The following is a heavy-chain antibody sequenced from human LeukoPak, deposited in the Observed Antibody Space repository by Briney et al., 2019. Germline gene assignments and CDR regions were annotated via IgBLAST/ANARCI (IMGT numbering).Heavy chain of an antibody. Sequence: QPGGSLRLSCAASGFTFSSYWMHWVRQAPGKGLDWVSVISGSGGSTYYADSVKGRFTISRDNSKNTLYLQMNSLRAEDTAVYYCAKEPLWFGYYFDYWGQGTLVTVSS. CDR1: GFTFSSYW. V-gene: IGHV3-23*01. CDR2: ISGSGGST. CDR3: AKEPLWFGYYFDY. D-gene: IGHD3-10*01. J-gene: IGHJ4*02.